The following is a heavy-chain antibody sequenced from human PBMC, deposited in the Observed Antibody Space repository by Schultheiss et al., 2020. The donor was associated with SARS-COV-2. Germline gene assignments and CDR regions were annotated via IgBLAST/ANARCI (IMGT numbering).Heavy chain of an antibody. CDR2: IIPIFGTA. CDR1: GGTFSSYA. J-gene: IGHJ3*02. Sequence: SVKVSCKASGGTFSSYAISWVRQAPGQGLEWMGGIIPIFGTANYAQKFQGRVTMTEDTSTDTAYMELSSLRSEDTAVYYCARVQTTVVTRGAFDIWGQGTMVTVSS. D-gene: IGHD4-23*01. V-gene: IGHV1-69*06. CDR3: ARVQTTVVTRGAFDI.